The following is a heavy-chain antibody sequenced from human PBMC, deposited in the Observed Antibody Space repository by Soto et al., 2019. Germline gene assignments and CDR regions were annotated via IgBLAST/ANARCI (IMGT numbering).Heavy chain of an antibody. J-gene: IGHJ4*02. D-gene: IGHD3-22*01. V-gene: IGHV4-30-2*01. CDR3: ARGIVVVITTGYFDY. CDR2: IYHSGST. Sequence: SETLSLTCAVSGGSISSGGYSWSWIRQPPGKGLEWIGYIYHSGSTYYNPSLKSRVTISVDRSKNQFSLKLSSVTAADTAVYYCARGIVVVITTGYFDYWSQGTLVTVSS. CDR1: GGSISSGGYS.